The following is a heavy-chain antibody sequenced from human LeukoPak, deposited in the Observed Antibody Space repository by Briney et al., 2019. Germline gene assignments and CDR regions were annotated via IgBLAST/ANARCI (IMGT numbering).Heavy chain of an antibody. J-gene: IGHJ4*02. Sequence: PSETLSLTCTVSGGSISSYYWSWIRQPPGKGLEWIGYMYYSGSTNYNPSLKSRVTISVDTSKNQFSLKLNSVTAADTAVYYCARYGLIRGFDYWGQGTLVTVSS. CDR2: MYYSGST. CDR1: GGSISSYY. CDR3: ARYGLIRGFDY. D-gene: IGHD3-16*01. V-gene: IGHV4-59*01.